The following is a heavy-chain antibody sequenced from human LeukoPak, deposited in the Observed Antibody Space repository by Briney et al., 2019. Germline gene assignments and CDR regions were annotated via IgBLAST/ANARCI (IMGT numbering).Heavy chain of an antibody. CDR1: GGSIRSYY. Sequence: SETLSLTCTVSGGSIRSYYWSWIRQPAGKGLEWIGRIYSSESTNYNPSLKSRVTMSVDTSKNQFSLNLSSVTAADTAVYYCAILEYALPWLDPWGQGTLVTVSS. CDR2: IYSSEST. CDR3: AILEYALPWLDP. J-gene: IGHJ5*02. D-gene: IGHD2/OR15-2a*01. V-gene: IGHV4-4*07.